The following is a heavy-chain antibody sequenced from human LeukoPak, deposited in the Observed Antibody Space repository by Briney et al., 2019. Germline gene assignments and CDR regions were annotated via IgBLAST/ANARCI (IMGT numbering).Heavy chain of an antibody. V-gene: IGHV3-23*01. CDR1: GFTFSSYA. D-gene: IGHD1-14*01. CDR2: IDGSGGTT. Sequence: GGSLRLSCAASGFTFSSYAMCWIRQAPGEGLEWVSGIDGSGGTTYYADSVKGRFTISRDNSRNTLFLQTNSLRAEDTGVYYCAKVRQAETTRTNFDYWGQGTLVTVSS. CDR3: AKVRQAETTRTNFDY. J-gene: IGHJ4*02.